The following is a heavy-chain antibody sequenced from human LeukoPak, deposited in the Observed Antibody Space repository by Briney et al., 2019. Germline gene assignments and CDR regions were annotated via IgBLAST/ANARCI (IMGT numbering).Heavy chain of an antibody. CDR3: AKEGVAAAGKGDFDY. CDR1: AFTVSSNY. Sequence: GGSLRLSCAASAFTVSSNYMSWVRQAPGKGLEWVSVIYSGGSTYYADSVKGRFTISRDNSKNTLYLQMNSLRAEDTAVYYCAKEGVAAAGKGDFDYWGQGTLVTVSS. D-gene: IGHD6-13*01. CDR2: IYSGGST. J-gene: IGHJ4*02. V-gene: IGHV3-53*05.